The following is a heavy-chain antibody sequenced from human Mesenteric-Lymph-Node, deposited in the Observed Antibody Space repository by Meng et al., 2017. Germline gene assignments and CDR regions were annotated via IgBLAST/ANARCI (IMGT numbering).Heavy chain of an antibody. CDR3: ARTNYDSSGYYGMDV. CDR1: GYTFTSYY. J-gene: IGHJ6*02. CDR2: INPSGGST. D-gene: IGHD3-22*01. V-gene: IGHV1-46*01. Sequence: ASVKVSCKASGYTFTSYYMHWLRQAPGQGLEWMGIINPSGGSTSYAQKFQGRVTMTRDTSTSTFYMELSSLRSEDTAVYYCARTNYDSSGYYGMDVWGQGTMVTVSS.